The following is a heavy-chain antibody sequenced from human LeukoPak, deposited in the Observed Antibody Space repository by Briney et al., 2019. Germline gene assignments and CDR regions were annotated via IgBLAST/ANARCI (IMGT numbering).Heavy chain of an antibody. CDR3: ATEGGGYDYDWFDP. J-gene: IGHJ5*02. Sequence: ASVKVSCKVSGYTLTELSMHWVRQAPGKGLEWVGGFDPEDGETIYAQKFQGRVTMTEDTSTDTAYMELSSLRSEDTAVYYCATEGGGYDYDWFDPWGQGTLVTVSS. D-gene: IGHD5-12*01. V-gene: IGHV1-24*01. CDR2: FDPEDGET. CDR1: GYTLTELS.